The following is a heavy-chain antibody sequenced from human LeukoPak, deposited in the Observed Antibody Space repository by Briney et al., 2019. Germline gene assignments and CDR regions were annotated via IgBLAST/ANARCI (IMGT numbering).Heavy chain of an antibody. CDR3: ARTGSSWYYYYYYVDV. CDR2: INPNSGGT. Sequence: ASVKVSCKASGYTFTSYYMHWVRQAPGQGLEWMGWINPNSGGTNYAQKFQGRVTMTRDTSISTAYMELSRLRSDDTAVYYCARTGSSWYYYYYYVDVWGKGTTVTVSS. D-gene: IGHD6-13*01. CDR1: GYTFTSYY. J-gene: IGHJ6*03. V-gene: IGHV1-2*02.